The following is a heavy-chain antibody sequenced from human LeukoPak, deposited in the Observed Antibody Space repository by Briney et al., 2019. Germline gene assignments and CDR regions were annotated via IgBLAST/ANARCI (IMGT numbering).Heavy chain of an antibody. Sequence: GGSLRLSCAASGFTFSSYEMNWVRQAPGKGLEWVSYISSSGSTIYYADSVKGRFTISRDNAKNSLYLQMNSLRAEDTAVYYCARAGWRWELDLAYYFDYWGQGTLVTVSS. D-gene: IGHD1-26*01. CDR3: ARAGWRWELDLAYYFDY. CDR1: GFTFSSYE. CDR2: ISSSGSTI. V-gene: IGHV3-48*03. J-gene: IGHJ4*02.